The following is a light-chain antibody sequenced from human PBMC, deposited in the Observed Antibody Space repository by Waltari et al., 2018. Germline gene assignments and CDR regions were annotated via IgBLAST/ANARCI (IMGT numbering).Light chain of an antibody. CDR1: QSVDSC. CDR3: YQHRSGLT. Sequence: LTQSPATLSLSPGERATLSCRASQSVDSCLAWYHQKPRQAPRLLIHSASSRATGVPDRFSGSGSGTEFTLTISNLEPEDVGVYHCYQHRSGLTFGGGTKVEIK. J-gene: IGKJ4*01. CDR2: SAS. V-gene: IGKV3-11*01.